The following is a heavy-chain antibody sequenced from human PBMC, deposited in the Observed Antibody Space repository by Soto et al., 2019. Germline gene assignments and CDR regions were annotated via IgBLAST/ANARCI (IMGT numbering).Heavy chain of an antibody. CDR2: IIPIFGTA. J-gene: IGHJ6*02. CDR1: GGPFSSYA. D-gene: IGHD2-2*01. V-gene: IGHV1-69*13. Sequence: GASVKVSFKASGGPFSSYAISWVRQAPGQGLEWMGGIIPIFGTANYAQKFQGRVTITADESTSTAYMELSSLRSEDTAVYYCARVPGYCSSTSCYYYYGMDVWGQGTTVTVSS. CDR3: ARVPGYCSSTSCYYYYGMDV.